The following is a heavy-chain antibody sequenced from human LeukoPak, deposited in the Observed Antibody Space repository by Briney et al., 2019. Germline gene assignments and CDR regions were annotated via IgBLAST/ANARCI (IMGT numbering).Heavy chain of an antibody. D-gene: IGHD3-10*01. CDR1: VYTFSAHH. V-gene: IGHV1-2*02. CDR2: IVPDGRDT. Sequence: ASVKVSFKASVYTFSAHHIHWVRQAPGQGLEWMGWIVPDGRDTKYAEKFQGRMTLTVDTSITKAYMELHSLASDDTAVYYCSGRYGPGPVWGQGTLITASS. CDR3: SGRYGPGPV. J-gene: IGHJ4*02.